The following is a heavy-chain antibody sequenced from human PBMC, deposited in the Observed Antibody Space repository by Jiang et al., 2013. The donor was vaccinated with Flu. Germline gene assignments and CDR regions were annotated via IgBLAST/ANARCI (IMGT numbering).Heavy chain of an antibody. V-gene: IGHV6-1*01. J-gene: IGHJ6*03. CDR1: GDSVSSNSAA. CDR3: TRGSTSVYDSHSYYMDV. D-gene: IGHD5/OR15-5a*01. Sequence: QTLSLTCAISGDSVSSNSAAWHWIRQSPSRGLEWLGRTYYRSKWYSDYAGSVKGRLAISPXTYKNHFSLQLSSVTPEDTATYFCTRGSTSVYDSHSYYMDVWGRGTTVTVSS. CDR2: TYYRSKWYS.